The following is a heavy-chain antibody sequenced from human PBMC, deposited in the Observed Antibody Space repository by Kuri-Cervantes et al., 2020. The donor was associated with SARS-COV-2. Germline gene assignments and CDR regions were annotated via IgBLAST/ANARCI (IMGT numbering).Heavy chain of an antibody. V-gene: IGHV4-59*01. CDR3: ARDHYDSSGYAFDI. CDR1: GGSISSYY. J-gene: IGHJ3*02. D-gene: IGHD3-22*01. CDR2: IYYSGST. Sequence: GSLRLSCTVSGGSISSYYWSWIRQPPGKGLEWIGYIYYSGSTNHNPSLKSRVTISVDTSKNQFSLKLSSVTAADTAVYYCARDHYDSSGYAFDIWGQGTMVTVSS.